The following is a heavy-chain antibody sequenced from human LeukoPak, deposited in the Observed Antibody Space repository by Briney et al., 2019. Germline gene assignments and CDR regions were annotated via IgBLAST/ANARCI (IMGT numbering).Heavy chain of an antibody. J-gene: IGHJ6*03. CDR3: ARDCCGSSHFYYYYMDV. V-gene: IGHV3-48*03. D-gene: IGHD6-13*01. Sequence: LTGGSLRLSCAASGFTFSSYEMNWVRQAPGKGLEWVSYISSSGSTIYYADSVKGRFTISRDNAKNSLYLQMNSLRAEDTALYYCARDCCGSSHFYYYYMDVWGKGTTVTVSS. CDR2: ISSSGSTI. CDR1: GFTFSSYE.